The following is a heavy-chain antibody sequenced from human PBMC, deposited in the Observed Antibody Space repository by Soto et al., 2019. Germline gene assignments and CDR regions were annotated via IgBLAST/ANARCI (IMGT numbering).Heavy chain of an antibody. J-gene: IGHJ6*02. Sequence: QVQLVQSGAEMKEPGSSVKVSCKTSGGTFSSSAISWLRQAPGQGLEWMGGIIPLFRTPDYAQKFPGRVTIAADESTSTAYMELSSLRSEDTAVYYCARDNDRLQLGGNYSYILDVWGQGTTITVSS. CDR3: ARDNDRLQLGGNYSYILDV. CDR2: IIPLFRTP. D-gene: IGHD4-4*01. V-gene: IGHV1-69*12. CDR1: GGTFSSSA.